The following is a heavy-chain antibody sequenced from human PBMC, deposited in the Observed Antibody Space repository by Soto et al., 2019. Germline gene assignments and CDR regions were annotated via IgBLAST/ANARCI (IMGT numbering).Heavy chain of an antibody. D-gene: IGHD2-2*01. CDR1: GGSISSGGYY. CDR3: ARAPCSSTSCFAGDAFDI. J-gene: IGHJ3*02. CDR2: IYYSGST. V-gene: IGHV4-31*03. Sequence: QVQLQESGPGLVKPSQTLSLTCTVSGGSISSGGYYWSWIRQHPGKGLEWIGYIYYSGSTYYNPSLKSRVTIAVDTSMNQFSLKLSSVTAADTAVYYCARAPCSSTSCFAGDAFDIWGQGTMVTVSS.